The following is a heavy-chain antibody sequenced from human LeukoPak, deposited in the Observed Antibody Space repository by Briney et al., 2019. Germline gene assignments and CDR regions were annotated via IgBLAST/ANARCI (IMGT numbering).Heavy chain of an antibody. CDR2: IRGSGGST. Sequence: GGSLRLSCAASGFTFSSYAMSWVRQAPGKGLEWVSAIRGSGGSTYYADSVKGRFTISRDNSKNTLYLQMNSLRAEDTAVYYCAKHVGGYDYYYMDVWGKGTTVTVSS. CDR3: AKHVGGYDYYYMDV. J-gene: IGHJ6*03. CDR1: GFTFSSYA. V-gene: IGHV3-23*01. D-gene: IGHD3-10*02.